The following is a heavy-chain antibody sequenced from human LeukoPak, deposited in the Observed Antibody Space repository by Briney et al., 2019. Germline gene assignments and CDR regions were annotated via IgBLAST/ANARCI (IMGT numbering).Heavy chain of an antibody. V-gene: IGHV4-34*01. D-gene: IGHD3-10*01. J-gene: IGHJ4*02. CDR2: INHSGST. Sequence: SETLSLTCAVYGGSFSGYYWSWIRQPPGKGLEWIGEINHSGSTNYNPSLKSRVTISVDTSKNQFSLKLSSVTAADTAVYYCVRGRGLWFGELLFNYWGQGTLVTVSS. CDR1: GGSFSGYY. CDR3: VRGRGLWFGELLFNY.